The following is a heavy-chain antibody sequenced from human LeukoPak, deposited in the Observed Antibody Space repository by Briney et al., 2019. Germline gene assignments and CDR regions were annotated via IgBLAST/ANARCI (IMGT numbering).Heavy chain of an antibody. D-gene: IGHD3-22*01. CDR1: GYTFTSYA. J-gene: IGHJ4*02. Sequence: ASVKVSCKASGYTFTSYAMNWVRQAPGQGLEWMGWINTNTGNPTYAQGFTGRFVFSLDTSVSTAYLQISSLKAEDTAVYYCARVPSLDTYDSSGYYYVTFDYWGQGTLVTVSS. CDR2: INTNTGNP. V-gene: IGHV7-4-1*02. CDR3: ARVPSLDTYDSSGYYYVTFDY.